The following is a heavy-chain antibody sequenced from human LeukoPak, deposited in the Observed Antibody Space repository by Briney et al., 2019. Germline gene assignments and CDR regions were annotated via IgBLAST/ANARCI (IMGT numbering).Heavy chain of an antibody. V-gene: IGHV3-23*01. J-gene: IGHJ4*02. CDR3: AKALDYFDY. CDR1: GFTFSTYA. CDR2: IPGSGGIT. Sequence: QPGGSLRLSCAASGFTFSTYAMSWVRQAPGKGLDWVSTIPGSGGITYYADSVRGRFTISRDNSKNTLFLQMNSLRAEDTAVYYCAKALDYFDYWGQGTLVTVSS.